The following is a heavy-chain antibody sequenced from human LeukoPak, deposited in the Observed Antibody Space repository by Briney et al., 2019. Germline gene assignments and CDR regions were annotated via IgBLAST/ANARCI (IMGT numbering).Heavy chain of an antibody. CDR3: ARRDPSYYYCDMDV. CDR1: GGSISATF. J-gene: IGHJ6*03. Sequence: PSEALSLTYTDPGGSISATFWSWSRQPPGKGLEWMGYIYTTGGTHYNPPIKSRVTKSIDASKNQVTRKLSSVTAADTAVYCFARRDPSYYYCDMDVWGKGTTVTVS. V-gene: IGHV4-4*09. CDR2: IYTTGGT.